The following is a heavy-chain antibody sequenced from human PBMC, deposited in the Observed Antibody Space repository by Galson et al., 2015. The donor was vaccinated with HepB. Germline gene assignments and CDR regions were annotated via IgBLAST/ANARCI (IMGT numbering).Heavy chain of an antibody. Sequence: SLRLSCAASGFTFSSYSMNWVRQAPGKGLEWVSYISSSSSTIYYADSVKGRFTISRDNAKNSLYLQMNSLRAEDTAVYYCARGLYCSSTSCSARIGAFDIWGQGTMVTVSS. D-gene: IGHD2-2*01. J-gene: IGHJ3*02. CDR2: ISSSSSTI. V-gene: IGHV3-48*04. CDR1: GFTFSSYS. CDR3: ARGLYCSSTSCSARIGAFDI.